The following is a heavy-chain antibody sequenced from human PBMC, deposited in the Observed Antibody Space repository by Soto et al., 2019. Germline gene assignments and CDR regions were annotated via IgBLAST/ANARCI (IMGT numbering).Heavy chain of an antibody. CDR1: GGTFSSYA. CDR2: IIPIFGTA. Sequence: EASVKVSCKASGGTFSSYAISWVRQAPGQGLEWMGGIIPIFGTANYAQKFQGRVTITADESTSTAYMELSSLRSEDTAVYYCARDRNTYYYDSSGHRLARGFDYWGQGTLVTVSS. J-gene: IGHJ4*02. V-gene: IGHV1-69*13. CDR3: ARDRNTYYYDSSGHRLARGFDY. D-gene: IGHD3-22*01.